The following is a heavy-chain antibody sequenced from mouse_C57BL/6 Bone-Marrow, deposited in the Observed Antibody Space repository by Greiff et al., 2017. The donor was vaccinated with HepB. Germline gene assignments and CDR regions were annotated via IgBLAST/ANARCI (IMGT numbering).Heavy chain of an antibody. V-gene: IGHV1-64*01. CDR2: IHPTSGST. CDR1: GYTFTSYW. J-gene: IGHJ2*01. CDR3: TRRGIYDYALYY. D-gene: IGHD2-4*01. Sequence: QVQLQQPGAELVKPGASVQLSCTASGYTFTSYWMHWVKQRPGQGLEWIGMIHPTSGSTNSNAKFQSKATLTVDKSSSTAYIQRSSLTSEDSAVYYCTRRGIYDYALYYGGRGTTLTVSA.